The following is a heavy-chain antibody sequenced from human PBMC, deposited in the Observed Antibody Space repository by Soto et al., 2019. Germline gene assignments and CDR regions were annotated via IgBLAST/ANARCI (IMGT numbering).Heavy chain of an antibody. CDR1: GFTFSSYG. D-gene: IGHD3-22*01. Sequence: QVQLVESGGGVVQPGRSLRLSCAASGFTFSSYGMHWVRQAPGKGLEWVAVISYDGSNKYYADSVKGRFTISRDNSKNPLYLQMNSLGAEYTGVYYCAKDLYYYDSCGYYQHWGQGTLVTVSS. CDR3: AKDLYYYDSCGYYQH. J-gene: IGHJ4*02. CDR2: ISYDGSNK. V-gene: IGHV3-30*18.